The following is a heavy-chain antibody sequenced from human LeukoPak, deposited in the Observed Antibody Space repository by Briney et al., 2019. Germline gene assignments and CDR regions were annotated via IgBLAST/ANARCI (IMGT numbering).Heavy chain of an antibody. CDR3: ARDGAWGDAFDI. V-gene: IGHV3-23*01. CDR1: GFTFSNYA. D-gene: IGHD3-16*01. Sequence: GGSLRLSCAASGFTFSNYAMSWVRQAPGKGLEWVSGISGRGGSTYYADSVKGRFTISRDNSKNTLYLQMNSLRAEDTAVYYCARDGAWGDAFDIWGQGTMVTVSS. J-gene: IGHJ3*02. CDR2: ISGRGGST.